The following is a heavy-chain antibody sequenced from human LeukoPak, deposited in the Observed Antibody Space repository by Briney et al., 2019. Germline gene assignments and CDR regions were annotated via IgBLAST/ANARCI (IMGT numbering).Heavy chain of an antibody. CDR3: VKDQYYDSSGYYFDY. CDR2: IWYDGNNK. D-gene: IGHD3-22*01. J-gene: IGHJ4*02. Sequence: GGSLSLSCAASGFTFSSYGMHWVRQAPGKGLEWVAGIWYDGNNKYYADSVKGRFTISRDNSKNTLYLQMNSLRAEDTAVYYCVKDQYYDSSGYYFDYWGQGTLVTVSS. V-gene: IGHV3-33*06. CDR1: GFTFSSYG.